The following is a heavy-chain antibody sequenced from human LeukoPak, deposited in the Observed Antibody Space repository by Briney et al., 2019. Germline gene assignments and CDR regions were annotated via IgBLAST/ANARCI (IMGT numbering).Heavy chain of an antibody. CDR1: GYTFTNYY. Sequence: ASVKVSCKASGYTFTNYYMHWVRQAPGQGPEWMGLINPTGISTNYAQKFRGRVTMTRDTSTTTVYVELSSLRSEDTAVYYCAREESGGYFDYWGQGTLVTVSS. CDR3: AREESGGYFDY. D-gene: IGHD2-8*02. CDR2: INPTGIST. V-gene: IGHV1-46*01. J-gene: IGHJ4*02.